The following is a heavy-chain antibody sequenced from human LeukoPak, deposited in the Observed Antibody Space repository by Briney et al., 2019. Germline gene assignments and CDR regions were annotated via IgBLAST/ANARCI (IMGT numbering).Heavy chain of an antibody. CDR3: ARESKDFWSGYYFVDY. Sequence: PSETLSLTCTVSGGSISSYYWSWIRQPAGKGLEWIGRIYTSGSTNYNPSLKSRVTISVDTSKNQFSLKLSSVTAADTAVYYCARESKDFWSGYYFVDYWGQGTLVTVSS. J-gene: IGHJ4*02. D-gene: IGHD3-3*01. CDR2: IYTSGST. CDR1: GGSISSYY. V-gene: IGHV4-4*07.